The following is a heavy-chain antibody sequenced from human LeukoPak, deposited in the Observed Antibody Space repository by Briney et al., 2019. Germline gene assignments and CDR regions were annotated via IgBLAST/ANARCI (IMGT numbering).Heavy chain of an antibody. CDR2: IIPIFGTA. J-gene: IGHJ6*02. Sequence: GSSVKVSCKASGGTFSSYAISWVRQAPGQGLEWMGGIIPIFGTANYAQKFQGRVTIAADESTSTAYMELSSLRSEDTAVYYCARSPNIAVARYYYYGMDVWGQGTTVTVSS. CDR1: GGTFSSYA. V-gene: IGHV1-69*01. CDR3: ARSPNIAVARYYYYGMDV. D-gene: IGHD6-19*01.